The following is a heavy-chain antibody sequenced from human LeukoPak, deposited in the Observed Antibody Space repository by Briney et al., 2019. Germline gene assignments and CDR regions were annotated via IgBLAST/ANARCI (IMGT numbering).Heavy chain of an antibody. CDR3: ARRGGDSSGNFDY. J-gene: IGHJ4*02. V-gene: IGHV4-4*02. Sequence: PSGTLSLTCAVSGGSISSSNWWSWVRQPPGKGLEWIGEIYHSGSTNYNPSLKSRVTISVDKSKNQFSLKLSSVTAADTAVYYCARRGGDSSGNFDYWGQGTLVTVSS. CDR1: GGSISSSNW. D-gene: IGHD3-22*01. CDR2: IYHSGST.